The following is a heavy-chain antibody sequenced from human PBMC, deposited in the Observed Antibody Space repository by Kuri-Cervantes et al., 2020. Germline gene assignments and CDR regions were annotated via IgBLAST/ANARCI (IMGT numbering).Heavy chain of an antibody. Sequence: GESLKISCAASGFTFSSYAMHWVRQAPGKGLEWVAVISYDGSNKYYADPVKGRFTISRDNSKNTLYLQMNSLRAEDTAVYYCARDRVVPAATVYYYYGMDVWGQGTTVTVSS. CDR3: ARDRVVPAATVYYYYGMDV. CDR1: GFTFSSYA. J-gene: IGHJ6*02. V-gene: IGHV3-30-3*01. D-gene: IGHD2-2*01. CDR2: ISYDGSNK.